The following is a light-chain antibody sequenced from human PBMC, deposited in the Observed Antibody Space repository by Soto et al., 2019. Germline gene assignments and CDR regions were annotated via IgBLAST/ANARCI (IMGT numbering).Light chain of an antibody. CDR1: SSNIGGNS. Sequence: QSVLTQPPSVSAAPGQKVTISCSGSSSNIGGNSVSWYQQHPGKAHKLMIYEGSKRPSGVSNRFSGSKSGNTASLTISGLQAEDEADYYCCSYAGSSTHYVFGTGTKVTVL. J-gene: IGLJ1*01. CDR3: CSYAGSSTHYV. CDR2: EGS. V-gene: IGLV2-23*01.